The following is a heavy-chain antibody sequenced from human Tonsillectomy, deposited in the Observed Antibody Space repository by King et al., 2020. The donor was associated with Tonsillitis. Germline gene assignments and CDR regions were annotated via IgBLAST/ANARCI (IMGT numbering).Heavy chain of an antibody. J-gene: IGHJ6*02. V-gene: IGHV1-69*01. CDR1: GGTFSSSA. CDR2: IIPIFGTA. Sequence: QLVQSGAEVKKPGSSVRVSCKASGGTFSSSAISWVRQAPGQGLEWMGGIIPIFGTATYPQKFQGRVTITADESATTAYMERSSLRSEDTAIYYFAPGGVTRVENNYYYAMDVWGQGTTVTVSS. D-gene: IGHD3-16*01. CDR3: APGGVTRVENNYYYAMDV.